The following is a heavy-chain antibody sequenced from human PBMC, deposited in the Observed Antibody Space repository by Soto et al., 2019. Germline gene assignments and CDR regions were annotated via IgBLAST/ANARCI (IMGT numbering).Heavy chain of an antibody. Sequence: QVQLVQAGAEVKKPGASVKVSCKASGYTFTSYGISWVRQAPGQGLEWMGWISAYNGNTNYAQKLQGRVTMTTDTSKSTAYMELRSMRSDDTAVYYCASLGATMRDTYYYYGRDVWGQGTTVTVSS. CDR3: ASLGATMRDTYYYYGRDV. V-gene: IGHV1-18*01. J-gene: IGHJ6*02. CDR2: ISAYNGNT. CDR1: GYTFTSYG. D-gene: IGHD5-12*01.